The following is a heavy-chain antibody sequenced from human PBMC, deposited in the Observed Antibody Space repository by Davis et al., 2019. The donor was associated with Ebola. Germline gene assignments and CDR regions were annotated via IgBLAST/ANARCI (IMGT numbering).Heavy chain of an antibody. J-gene: IGHJ4*02. Sequence: APPVKVSCTASGYTFTYYYMNWVRQAPRQGLEWMGIIAPSGDFTRFAPKFQGIITLTTDTSTNTVYMELTSLKSEDMAVYYCARALDRLLDFDYWGQGTLVTISS. CDR3: ARALDRLLDFDY. D-gene: IGHD2/OR15-2a*01. CDR2: IAPSGDFT. CDR1: GYTFTYYY. V-gene: IGHV1-46*01.